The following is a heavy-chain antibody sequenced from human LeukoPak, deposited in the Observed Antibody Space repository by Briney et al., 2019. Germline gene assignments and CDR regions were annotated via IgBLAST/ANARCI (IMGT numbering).Heavy chain of an antibody. CDR3: ARIMEYRSYGDYYYGMDV. CDR2: INHSGST. D-gene: IGHD5-18*01. J-gene: IGHJ6*02. Sequence: SETLSLTCEVYGGSFSGYYWNWIRQPPGKGLEWIGEINHSGSTNYNLSLKSRVSISVDTSKNHFSMKLSSLTAADTAVYYCARIMEYRSYGDYYYGMDVWGQGTTVTVSS. V-gene: IGHV4-34*01. CDR1: GGSFSGYY.